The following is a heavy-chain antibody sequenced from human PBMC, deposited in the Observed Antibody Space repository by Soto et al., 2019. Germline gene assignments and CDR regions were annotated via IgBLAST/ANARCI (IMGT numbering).Heavy chain of an antibody. V-gene: IGHV4-30-4*01. CDR3: ASVGYSYGYYIDY. CDR2: IYYSGST. CDR1: GGSISSYY. D-gene: IGHD5-18*01. J-gene: IGHJ4*02. Sequence: SETLSLTCTVSGGSISSYYWSWIRQPPGKGLEWIGYIYYSGSTYYNPSLKSRVTISVDTSKNQYSLKLSSVTAADTAVYYCASVGYSYGYYIDYWGQGTLVTVSS.